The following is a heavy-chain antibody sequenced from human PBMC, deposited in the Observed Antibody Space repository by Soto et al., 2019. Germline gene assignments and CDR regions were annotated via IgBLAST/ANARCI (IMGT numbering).Heavy chain of an antibody. D-gene: IGHD6-19*01. J-gene: IGHJ4*02. CDR1: GFTFSSYA. Sequence: EVQLLESGGGLVQPGGSLRLSCVAFGFTFSSYAMSWVRQAPGKGLEWVSAISGSGGSTYYADSVKGRFTISRDNSKNRLYLQMNSLRAEDTAVYYCAKEAGYSSGWDTFDYWGQGTLVTVSS. V-gene: IGHV3-23*01. CDR2: ISGSGGST. CDR3: AKEAGYSSGWDTFDY.